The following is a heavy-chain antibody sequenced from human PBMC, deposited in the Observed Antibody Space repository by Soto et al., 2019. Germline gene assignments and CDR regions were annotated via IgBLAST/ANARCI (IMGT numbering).Heavy chain of an antibody. V-gene: IGHV1-18*04. Sequence: GASVKVSCKASGYTFTSYGISWVRQAPGQGLEWMGWISGYNGNTKYAQKVQGRVTMTTDTSTSTAYMELRSLRSDDTAVYYCARGDSTDCSNGVCSSFYNHDMDVWGQGTTVTSP. CDR2: ISGYNGNT. D-gene: IGHD2-8*01. CDR3: ARGDSTDCSNGVCSSFYNHDMDV. CDR1: GYTFTSYG. J-gene: IGHJ6*02.